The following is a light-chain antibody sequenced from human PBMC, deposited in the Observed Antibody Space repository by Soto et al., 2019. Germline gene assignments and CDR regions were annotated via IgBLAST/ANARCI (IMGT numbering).Light chain of an antibody. CDR2: EVS. CDR3: SSFGGTIRV. CDR1: SSDVGGYDY. V-gene: IGLV2-14*01. J-gene: IGLJ2*01. Sequence: QSALTQPASVSGSPGQSITISCTGTSSDVGGYDYVSWYQQYPGKAPKLMIYEVSSRPSGVSNRFSGSKSGNTASLTISGLQAEDEADYYCSSFGGTIRVFVGGTKLTVL.